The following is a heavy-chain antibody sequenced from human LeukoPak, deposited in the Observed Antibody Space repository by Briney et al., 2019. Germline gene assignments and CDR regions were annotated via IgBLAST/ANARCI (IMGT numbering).Heavy chain of an antibody. CDR2: INPNSGGT. V-gene: IGHV1-2*02. CDR1: GYTFTGYY. CDR3: ARDSSYCSGGSCYPRDY. J-gene: IGHJ4*02. Sequence: ASVKVSCNASGYTFTGYYMHWVRRAPGQGLEWMGWINPNSGGTNYAQKFKGRVTMTRDTSISTAYMELSRLRSDDTAVYYCARDSSYCSGGSCYPRDYWGQGTLVTVSS. D-gene: IGHD2-15*01.